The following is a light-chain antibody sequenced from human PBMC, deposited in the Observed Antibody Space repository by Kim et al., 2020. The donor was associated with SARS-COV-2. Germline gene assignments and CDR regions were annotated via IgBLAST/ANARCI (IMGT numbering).Light chain of an antibody. CDR2: DLD. CDR1: STDVGGYNY. J-gene: IGLJ1*01. V-gene: IGLV2-14*04. CDR3: ISYTSSGTYV. Sequence: GQSHTISCTGTSTDVGGYNYVSWYQQHPGNAPTVMFYDLDQRPSGISNRFSGSKSGNTASLTISGLQAEDDADYYCISYTSSGTYVFGTGTKVTVL.